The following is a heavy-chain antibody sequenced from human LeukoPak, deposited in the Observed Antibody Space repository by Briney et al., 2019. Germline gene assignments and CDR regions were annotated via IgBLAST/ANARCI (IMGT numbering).Heavy chain of an antibody. Sequence: PGGSLRLSCAASGFAFSSYTMHWVRHPPGKGLEWVSGISWNSDFIVYGDSVKGRFTISRDNAKNSLYLQMNSLRAEDTALYYCVKSHGAGRYYPLEYWGQGTLLTVSS. CDR1: GFAFSSYT. D-gene: IGHD3-10*01. CDR3: VKSHGAGRYYPLEY. CDR2: ISWNSDFI. J-gene: IGHJ4*02. V-gene: IGHV3-9*01.